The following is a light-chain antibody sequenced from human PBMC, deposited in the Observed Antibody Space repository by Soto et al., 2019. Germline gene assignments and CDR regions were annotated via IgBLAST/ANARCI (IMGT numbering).Light chain of an antibody. V-gene: IGLV2-23*02. Sequence: QSALTQPASVYGSPGQSITISCTGTSSDVGSYNLVSWYQQHPGKAPKLMIYEVSKRPSGVSNRFSGSKSGNTASLTISGLQAEDEADYYCCSYAGSSFYVFGTGTKVTVL. CDR1: SSDVGSYNL. CDR3: CSYAGSSFYV. J-gene: IGLJ1*01. CDR2: EVS.